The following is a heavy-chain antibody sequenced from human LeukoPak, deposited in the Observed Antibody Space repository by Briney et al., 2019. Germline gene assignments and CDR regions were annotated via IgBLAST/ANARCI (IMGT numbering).Heavy chain of an antibody. CDR2: INHSGST. D-gene: IGHD3-9*01. J-gene: IGHJ3*02. Sequence: GSLRLSCAASGFTFSDYYMSWIRQPPGKGLEWIGEINHSGSTNYNPSLKSRVTISVDTSKNQFSLKLSSVTAADTAVYYCAGGVYFDWLSLTHNAFDIWGQGPTATVPS. V-gene: IGHV4-34*01. CDR1: GFTFSDYY. CDR3: AGGVYFDWLSLTHNAFDI.